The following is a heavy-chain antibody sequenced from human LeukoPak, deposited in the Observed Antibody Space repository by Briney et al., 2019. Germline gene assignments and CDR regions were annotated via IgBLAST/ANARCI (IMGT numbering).Heavy chain of an antibody. Sequence: SVKVSCKASGGTFSSYAISWVRQAPGQGLEWMGGIIPIFGTANYAQKFQGRVTMTRDTSTSTVYMELSSLRSEDTAVYYCARVFLWFGELSGFDYWGQGTLVTVSS. J-gene: IGHJ4*02. CDR2: IIPIFGTA. V-gene: IGHV1-69*05. D-gene: IGHD3-10*01. CDR1: GGTFSSYA. CDR3: ARVFLWFGELSGFDY.